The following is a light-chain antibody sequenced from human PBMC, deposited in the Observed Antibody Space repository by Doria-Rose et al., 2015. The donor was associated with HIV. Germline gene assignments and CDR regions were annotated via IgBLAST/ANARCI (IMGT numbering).Light chain of an antibody. J-gene: IGKJ1*01. Sequence: EIVLTQSPGTLSLSPGERATLSCRASQSFSSTYLAWYQQKPGQAHSLLIYDGSTRATGIPDRFSASGSGTDFTLTINRLEPEDFALYYGHQYGTSWTFGQGTKVEI. CDR3: HQYGTSWT. CDR1: QSFSSTY. CDR2: DGS. V-gene: IGKV3-20*01.